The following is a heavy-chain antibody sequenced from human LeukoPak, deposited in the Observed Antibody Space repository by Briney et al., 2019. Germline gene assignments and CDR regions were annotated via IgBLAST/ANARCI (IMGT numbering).Heavy chain of an antibody. Sequence: SETLSLTCTVSGGSIRSYYRSWIRQPPGKGLEWIGYIYYSGSTNYNPSLKSRVTISVDTSKNQFSLKLSSVTAADTAVYYCARDDYGGNSDAFDIWGQGTMVTVSS. J-gene: IGHJ3*02. CDR2: IYYSGST. D-gene: IGHD4-23*01. CDR3: ARDDYGGNSDAFDI. CDR1: GGSIRSYY. V-gene: IGHV4-59*01.